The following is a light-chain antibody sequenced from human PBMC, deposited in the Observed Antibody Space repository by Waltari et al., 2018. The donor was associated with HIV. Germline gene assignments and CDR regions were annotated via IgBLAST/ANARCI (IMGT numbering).Light chain of an antibody. CDR1: SSNIGSNT. J-gene: IGLJ1*01. V-gene: IGLV1-44*01. CDR3: AAWDDSLNGYL. CDR2: SNN. Sequence: QSVLTQPPSASGTPGQRVAISCSGSSSNIGSNTVNWYQQLPGTAPKLLIYSNNQRPAGVPDRFSGSKSGTSASLAISGLQSEDEADYYCAAWDDSLNGYLFGTGTKVTGL.